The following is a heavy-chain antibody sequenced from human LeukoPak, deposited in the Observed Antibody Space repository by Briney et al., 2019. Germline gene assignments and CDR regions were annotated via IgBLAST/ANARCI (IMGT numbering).Heavy chain of an antibody. D-gene: IGHD7-27*01. CDR2: ISSSSSYI. V-gene: IGHV3-21*04. Sequence: GSLRLSCAASGFTFSSYSMNWVRQAPGKGLEWVSSISSSSSYIYYADSVKGRFTISRDDSKNTLSLQMNSLRVEDTAVYYCARDLAWGAFDYWGQGTLVTVSS. CDR1: GFTFSSYS. J-gene: IGHJ4*02. CDR3: ARDLAWGAFDY.